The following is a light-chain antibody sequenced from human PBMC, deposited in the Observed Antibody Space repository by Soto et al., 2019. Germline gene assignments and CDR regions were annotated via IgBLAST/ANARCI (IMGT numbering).Light chain of an antibody. J-gene: IGLJ2*01. Sequence: QSALTQPASVSGSRGQSITISCTGTCSDVGGYIYVSWYQQHPGKAPKLMIYDVSNRPSGVSNRFSGSKSGNTASLTISGLQAEDEADYYCSSYTSSSTRVFGGGTKLTVL. CDR2: DVS. CDR3: SSYTSSSTRV. V-gene: IGLV2-14*01. CDR1: CSDVGGYIY.